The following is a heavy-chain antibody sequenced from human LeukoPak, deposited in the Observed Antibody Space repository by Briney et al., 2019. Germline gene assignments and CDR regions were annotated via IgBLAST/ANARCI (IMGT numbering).Heavy chain of an antibody. D-gene: IGHD2-2*01. CDR3: ARVFVEGYCSSTSCSDAFDV. Sequence: GGSLRLSCAASGFTFSSYGIHWVRQAPGKGLEWLSYISLTTDFIYYSDSVKGRFTISRDNAKNSLYLQMNSLRAEDTAVYYCARVFVEGYCSSTSCSDAFDVWGQGTMVTVSS. J-gene: IGHJ3*01. V-gene: IGHV3-48*01. CDR2: ISLTTDFI. CDR1: GFTFSSYG.